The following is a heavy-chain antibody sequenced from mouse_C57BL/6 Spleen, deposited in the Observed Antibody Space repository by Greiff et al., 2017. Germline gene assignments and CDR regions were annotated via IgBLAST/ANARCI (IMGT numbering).Heavy chain of an antibody. CDR1: GYTFTSYW. CDR2: IDPYDSYT. CDR3: ARRACYSNCSAMDY. V-gene: IGHV1-59*01. Sequence: VQLQQPGAELVRPGTSVKLSCKASGYTFTSYWMHWVKQRTGQGLEWIGVIDPYDSYTDYNPKFKGKATLTLDTSSSTSYLQLSSLTSEDSAVYYCARRACYSNCSAMDYWGQGTSVTVSS. J-gene: IGHJ4*01. D-gene: IGHD2-5*01.